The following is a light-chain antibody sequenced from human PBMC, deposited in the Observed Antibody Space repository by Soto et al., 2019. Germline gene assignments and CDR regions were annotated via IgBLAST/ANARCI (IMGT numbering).Light chain of an antibody. CDR2: DAS. CDR1: QSISSW. J-gene: IGKJ2*01. V-gene: IGKV1-5*01. CDR3: QQYNSYPL. Sequence: DIQMTQSPSTLSASVGDRVTITCRASQSISSWLAWYQQKPGKAPKLLIYDASSLESGVPSRFSGSGSGTEFTLTISILQPDDFATYYCQQYNSYPLFGQGTKLEIK.